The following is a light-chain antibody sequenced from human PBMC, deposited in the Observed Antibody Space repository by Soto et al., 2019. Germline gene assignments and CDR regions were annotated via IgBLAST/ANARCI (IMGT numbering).Light chain of an antibody. Sequence: EIVLTQSPGTLSLSPGESATLSCRASQSVSRSYIAWYHQKPGQAPRLLIYGASSRATGIPDRFSGSGSGTDFTLTISRLEPEDFAVYYWHQYNVSPRTFGQGTKLEIK. V-gene: IGKV3-20*01. CDR1: QSVSRSY. CDR2: GAS. J-gene: IGKJ1*01. CDR3: HQYNVSPRT.